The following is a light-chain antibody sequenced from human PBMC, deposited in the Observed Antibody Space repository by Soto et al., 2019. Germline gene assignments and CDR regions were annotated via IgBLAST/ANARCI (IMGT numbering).Light chain of an antibody. CDR2: EVS. CDR3: SSYVGSTKEV. V-gene: IGLV2-8*01. J-gene: IGLJ1*01. CDR1: SSDVGGYNY. Sequence: QSVLTQPPSASGSPGQSVTISCTGTSSDVGGYNYVSWYQQHPGKAPKLMIYEVSKRPSGVPDRFSGSKSGNTASLTVSGLQAEDEAGYYCSSYVGSTKEVFGTGTKVTVL.